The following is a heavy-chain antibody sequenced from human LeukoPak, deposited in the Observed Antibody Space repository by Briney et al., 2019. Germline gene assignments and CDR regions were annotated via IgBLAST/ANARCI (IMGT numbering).Heavy chain of an antibody. CDR2: ITYSSGNT. Sequence: PGGSLRPSCAASGFTFSAYGMSWFRQAPGKGLEWVSAITYSSGNTYYADSVKGRFTISRDNSKNTLYLQMNSLRAEDTALYYCAKDGTGCGGDCYSDYWGQGTLVTVSS. CDR1: GFTFSAYG. CDR3: AKDGTGCGGDCYSDY. J-gene: IGHJ4*02. D-gene: IGHD2-21*02. V-gene: IGHV3-23*01.